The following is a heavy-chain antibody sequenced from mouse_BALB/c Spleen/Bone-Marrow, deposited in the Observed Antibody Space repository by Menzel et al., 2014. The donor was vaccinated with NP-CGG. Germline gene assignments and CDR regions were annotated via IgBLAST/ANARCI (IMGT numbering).Heavy chain of an antibody. V-gene: IGHV2-9*02. J-gene: IGHJ3*01. CDR2: IWAGGST. CDR3: ARDRGPPY. CDR1: GFSLTSYG. Sequence: VMLVESGPGLVAPSQSLSITCTVSGFSLTSYGVHWVRQPPGKGLEWLGVIWAGGSTNYNSALMSRLSISKGNSKSQVFLKMNSLQTDDTAMYYCARDRGPPYWGQGTLVTVSA. D-gene: IGHD3-1*01.